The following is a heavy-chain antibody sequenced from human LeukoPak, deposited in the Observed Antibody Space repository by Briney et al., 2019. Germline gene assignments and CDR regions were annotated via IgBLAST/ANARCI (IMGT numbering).Heavy chain of an antibody. CDR3: ARYSSGWYSRASDAFDI. Sequence: SETLSLTCAVYGGSFSGYYWSWIRQPPGKGLEWIGEINHSGSTNYNPSLKSRVTISVDTSKNQFSLKLSSATAADTAVYYCARYSSGWYSRASDAFDIWGQGTMVTVSS. CDR2: INHSGST. CDR1: GGSFSGYY. J-gene: IGHJ3*02. D-gene: IGHD6-19*01. V-gene: IGHV4-34*01.